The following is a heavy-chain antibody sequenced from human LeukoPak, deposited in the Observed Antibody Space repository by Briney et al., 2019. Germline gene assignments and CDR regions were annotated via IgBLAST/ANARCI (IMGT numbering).Heavy chain of an antibody. CDR3: AREDYDFWSGSSGHYMDV. Sequence: ASVTVSFKASVYTFTFYYMHWVRQAPGQGLEWMGWINPNSGGTNYAQKFQGRVTMTRDTSISTAYMELSRLRSDDTAVYYCAREDYDFWSGSSGHYMDVWGKGTTVTVSS. D-gene: IGHD3-3*01. CDR2: INPNSGGT. V-gene: IGHV1-2*02. J-gene: IGHJ6*03. CDR1: VYTFTFYY.